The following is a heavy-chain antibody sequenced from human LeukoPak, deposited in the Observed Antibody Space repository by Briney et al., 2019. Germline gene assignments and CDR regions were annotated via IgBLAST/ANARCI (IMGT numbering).Heavy chain of an antibody. V-gene: IGHV4-34*01. D-gene: IGHD7-27*01. CDR2: INHSGRT. J-gene: IGHJ2*01. CDR3: ARGPFTWARYFYL. Sequence: PSETLSLTCAVYGGSFSGYYWSWIRQPPGKGLEWIGEINHSGRTNYNPSLKSRVTISVDTSKHQFSLKLSSVTAADTAVYYCARGPFTWARYFYLWGRGTLVTVSS. CDR1: GGSFSGYY.